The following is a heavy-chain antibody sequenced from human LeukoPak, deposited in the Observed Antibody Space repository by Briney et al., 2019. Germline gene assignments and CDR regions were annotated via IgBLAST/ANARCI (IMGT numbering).Heavy chain of an antibody. CDR1: GFTFSNYA. CDR2: ISGSSGST. Sequence: PGGSLRLSCAASGFTFSNYAMSWVRQAPGKGLEWVSAISGSSGSTYYADSVKGRFTISRDNSKNTLYLQMSSLRAEDTAVYYCVKGQGIVVVVAVYFDYWGQGTLVTVSS. V-gene: IGHV3-23*01. J-gene: IGHJ4*02. D-gene: IGHD2-15*01. CDR3: VKGQGIVVVVAVYFDY.